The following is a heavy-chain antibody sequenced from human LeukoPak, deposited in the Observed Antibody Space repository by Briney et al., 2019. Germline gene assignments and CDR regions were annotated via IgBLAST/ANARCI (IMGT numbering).Heavy chain of an antibody. CDR1: GFTFSSYS. D-gene: IGHD6-13*01. CDR3: ARVGGRAADYYYYMDV. Sequence: PGGSLRLSCAASGFTFSSYSMNWVRQAPGKGLEWVSSISSSSSYIYYADSVKGRFTISRDNAKNSLYLQMNSLRAEDTAVYYCARVGGRAADYYYYMDVWGKGTTVTISS. J-gene: IGHJ6*03. V-gene: IGHV3-21*01. CDR2: ISSSSSYI.